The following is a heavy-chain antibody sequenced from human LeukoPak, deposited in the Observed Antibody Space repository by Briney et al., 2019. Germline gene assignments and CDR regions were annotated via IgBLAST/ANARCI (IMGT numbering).Heavy chain of an antibody. CDR3: ARDSEQWPPPNQYNWFDS. CDR1: GFTLSCYA. D-gene: IGHD6-19*01. J-gene: IGHJ5*01. V-gene: IGHV3-21*01. Sequence: GGSLTLSCVASGFTLSCYAVFWVRQAPGKGLEWVSSLGISGDYAWYAGSVRCLFTISRDSSKTTLYLQMNILRAEDTAVYYCARDSEQWPPPNQYNWFDSWGQGTLVTVSS. CDR2: LGISGDYA.